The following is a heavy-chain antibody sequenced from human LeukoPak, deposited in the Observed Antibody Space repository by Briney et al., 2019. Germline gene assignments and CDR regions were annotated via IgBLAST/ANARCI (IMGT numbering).Heavy chain of an antibody. CDR3: AREEAYYMDV. J-gene: IGHJ6*03. CDR1: GGSISSGNYY. Sequence: PSETLSLTCTVSGGSISSGNYYWSWIRQPAGKGLEWIGRIYTNGSTNYNPSLKSRVAISVDTSKNQFSLKLNSVTAADTAMYYCAREEAYYMDVWGRGTTVTVSS. CDR2: IYTNGST. V-gene: IGHV4-61*02.